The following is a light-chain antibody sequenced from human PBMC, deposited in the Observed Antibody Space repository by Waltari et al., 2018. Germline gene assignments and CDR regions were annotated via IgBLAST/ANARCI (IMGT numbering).Light chain of an antibody. J-gene: IGKJ3*01. Sequence: IQLTQSPSSLSASVGDRVTITCRASQGISSYLAWYQQKPGKAPKLLIYAASTLQSGVPSMFSGIGSGTDFTHTISSLQPEDFATYYGQQLNSYPRGLFTFGPGTKVDIK. CDR1: QGISSY. CDR2: AAS. V-gene: IGKV1-9*01. CDR3: QQLNSYPRGLFT.